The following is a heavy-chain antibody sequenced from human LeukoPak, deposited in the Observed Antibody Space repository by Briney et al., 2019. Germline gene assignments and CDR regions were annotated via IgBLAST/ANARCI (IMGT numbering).Heavy chain of an antibody. Sequence: GASVKVSCKASGYTFTSYDINWVRQAPGQGLEWMGRINPNSGGTNYAQKFQGRVTMTRDTSISTAYMELSRLRSDDTAVYYCARSSNPFSDFWSGYGAGGYWGQGTLVTVSS. CDR3: ARSSNPFSDFWSGYGAGGY. D-gene: IGHD3-3*01. J-gene: IGHJ4*02. CDR2: INPNSGGT. CDR1: GYTFTSYD. V-gene: IGHV1-2*06.